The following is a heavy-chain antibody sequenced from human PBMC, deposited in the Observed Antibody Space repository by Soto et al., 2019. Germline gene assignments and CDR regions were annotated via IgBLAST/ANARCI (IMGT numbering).Heavy chain of an antibody. CDR3: ARDLGGGYYYYMDV. D-gene: IGHD3-16*01. CDR1: GFTFSSYS. CDR2: ISSSSSTI. Sequence: GGSLRLSCAASGFTFSSYSMNWVRQAPGKGLEWVSYISSSSSTIYYADSVKGRFTISRDNAKNSLYLQMNSLRAEDTAVYYCARDLGGGYYYYMDVWGKGTTVTVSS. J-gene: IGHJ6*03. V-gene: IGHV3-48*01.